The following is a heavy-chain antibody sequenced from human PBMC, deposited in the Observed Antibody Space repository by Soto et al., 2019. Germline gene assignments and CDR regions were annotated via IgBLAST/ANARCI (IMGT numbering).Heavy chain of an antibody. CDR3: VRDKPDNRFDP. V-gene: IGHV3-74*01. CDR1: GFTFSSYW. Sequence: EEQVVESGGGLVQPGASLRLSCAASGFTFSSYWMHCVRQAPAKGLVWVSRINNDGSDTTYAASVKGRFTLSRENAKTTVYLQMHSLRAEDTAVYYCVRDKPDNRFDPWGQGTPVTVSS. J-gene: IGHJ5*02. CDR2: INNDGSDT.